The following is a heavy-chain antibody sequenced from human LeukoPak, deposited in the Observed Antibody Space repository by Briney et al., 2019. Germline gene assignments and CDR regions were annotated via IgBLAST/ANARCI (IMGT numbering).Heavy chain of an antibody. CDR1: GYTFTGYY. Sequence: ASVKVSCKASGYTFTGYYMHWVRQAPGQGLEWMGWINPNSGGTNYAQKFQGRVTMTRDTSISTAYMELSRLRSDDTAVYYCARVPRPDYGGNFGWFDSWGQGTLVTVSS. V-gene: IGHV1-2*02. J-gene: IGHJ5*01. CDR3: ARVPRPDYGGNFGWFDS. CDR2: INPNSGGT. D-gene: IGHD4-23*01.